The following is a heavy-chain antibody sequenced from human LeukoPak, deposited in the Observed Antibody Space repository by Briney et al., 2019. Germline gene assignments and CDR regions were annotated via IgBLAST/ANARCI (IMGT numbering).Heavy chain of an antibody. Sequence: GGTLRLSCAASGFTFSSYGMNWVRQAPGKGLEWVSAISGSGGSTYYADSVKGRFTISRDNSKNTLYLQMNSLRAEDTAVYYCARDRNSYYYDSSGYGYFDYWGQGTLVTVSS. J-gene: IGHJ4*02. V-gene: IGHV3-23*01. D-gene: IGHD3-22*01. CDR1: GFTFSSYG. CDR2: ISGSGGST. CDR3: ARDRNSYYYDSSGYGYFDY.